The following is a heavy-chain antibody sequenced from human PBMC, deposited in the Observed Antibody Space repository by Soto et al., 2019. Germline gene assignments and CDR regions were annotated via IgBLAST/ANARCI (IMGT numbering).Heavy chain of an antibody. CDR2: TIPVFNTA. J-gene: IGHJ3*02. CDR3: ARGVYGSGNYYTGPSAFDI. V-gene: IGHV1-69*06. D-gene: IGHD3-10*01. Sequence: QVQLEQSGAEVKKPGSSVKVSCKASGGTLSDHGVAWLRQAPGQGLEWMGGTIPVFNTAKYAQKFQGRVTVTAARFTNIAYMELSSLRSAAKAFYFCARGVYGSGNYYTGPSAFDIWGQGTMVIVSS. CDR1: GGTLSDHG.